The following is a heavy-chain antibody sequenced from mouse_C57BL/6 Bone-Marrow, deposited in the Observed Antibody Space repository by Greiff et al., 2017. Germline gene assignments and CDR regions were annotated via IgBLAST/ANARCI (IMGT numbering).Heavy chain of an antibody. CDR3: ARKGAYYSNWGFAY. D-gene: IGHD2-5*01. CDR2: IYPSDSET. J-gene: IGHJ3*01. V-gene: IGHV1-52*01. Sequence: QVQLQQPGAELVRPGSSVKLSCKASGYTFTSYWMPWVKQRPIQGLEWIGNIYPSDSETHYNQKFKDKATLTVDKSSSTAYMQLSSLTSEDSTIYYCARKGAYYSNWGFAYWGQGTLVTVSA. CDR1: GYTFTSYW.